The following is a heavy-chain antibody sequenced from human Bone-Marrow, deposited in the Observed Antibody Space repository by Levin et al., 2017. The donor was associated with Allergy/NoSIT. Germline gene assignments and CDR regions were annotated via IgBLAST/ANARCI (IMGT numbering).Heavy chain of an antibody. CDR3: ARDGQYYDILTGYYHNWFDP. V-gene: IGHV1-46*01. CDR2: INPSGGST. J-gene: IGHJ5*02. CDR1: GYTFTSYY. Sequence: GESLKISCKASGYTFTSYYMHWVRQAPGQGLEWMGIINPSGGSTSYAQKFQGRVTMTRDTSTSTVYMELSSLRSEDTAVYYCARDGQYYDILTGYYHNWFDPWGQGTLVTVSS. D-gene: IGHD3-9*01.